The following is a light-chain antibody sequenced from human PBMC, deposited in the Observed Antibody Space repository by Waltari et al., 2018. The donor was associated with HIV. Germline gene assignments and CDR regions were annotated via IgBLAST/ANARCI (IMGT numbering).Light chain of an antibody. CDR2: EVY. J-gene: IGLJ2*01. V-gene: IGLV2-14*01. Sequence: QSALTQTASVSGSPGQSITISCTGTSSDVGGYDHVSWYQQHPGKAPKLVIYEVYNRPSGISHRCAGSKSGNTASLTIAGLQAEDEADYTSSNTLVFGGGTKVTVL. CDR3: SNTLV. CDR1: SSDVGGYDH.